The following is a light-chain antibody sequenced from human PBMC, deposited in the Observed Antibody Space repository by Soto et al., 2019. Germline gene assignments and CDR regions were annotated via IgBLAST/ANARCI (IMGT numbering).Light chain of an antibody. CDR1: SSNIGSNY. CDR3: AAWDATLSGYV. J-gene: IGLJ1*01. CDR2: SDN. V-gene: IGLV1-47*02. Sequence: QSVLTQPPSASGTPGQRVTISCSGSSSNIGSNYVFWYQHLPGMAPQLLIYSDNQRPSGVPDRFSGSKSGTSASLAISGLRSEDEADYYCAAWDATLSGYVFGTGTKVTVL.